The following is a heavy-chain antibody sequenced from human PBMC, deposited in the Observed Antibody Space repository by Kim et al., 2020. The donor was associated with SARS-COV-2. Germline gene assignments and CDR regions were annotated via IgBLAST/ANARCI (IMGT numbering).Heavy chain of an antibody. CDR2: IIPIFGTA. J-gene: IGHJ5*02. V-gene: IGHV1-69*13. Sequence: SVKVSCKASGGTFSSYAISWVRQAPGQGLEWMGGIIPIFGTANYAQKFQGRVTITADESTSTAYMELSSLRSEDTAVYYCARSATVTTNWFDPWGQGTLVTVSS. D-gene: IGHD4-17*01. CDR1: GGTFSSYA. CDR3: ARSATVTTNWFDP.